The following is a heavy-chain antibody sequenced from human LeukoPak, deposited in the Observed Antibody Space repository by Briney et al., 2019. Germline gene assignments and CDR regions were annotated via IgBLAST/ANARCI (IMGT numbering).Heavy chain of an antibody. Sequence: ASVKVSCKASGYTFTGFYHWVRQAPGQGLEWMGWINPNSGGTNYARKFQGRITMTRDTSISTAYMELTRLRSDDTAIYYCTRDYGSGEGWFDPWGQETLVTVSS. CDR3: TRDYGSGEGWFDP. CDR1: GYTFTGFY. D-gene: IGHD3-10*01. J-gene: IGHJ5*02. V-gene: IGHV1-2*02. CDR2: INPNSGGT.